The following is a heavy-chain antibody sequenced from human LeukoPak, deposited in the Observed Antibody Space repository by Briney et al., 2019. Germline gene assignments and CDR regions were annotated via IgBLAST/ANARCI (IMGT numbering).Heavy chain of an antibody. D-gene: IGHD3-10*01. CDR2: ISGYDGKA. V-gene: IGHV1-18*01. CDR1: GYTFTSYG. J-gene: IGHJ4*02. CDR3: ARDFYGSGSHYRFDY. Sequence: ASVKVSCKASGYTFTSYGISWVRQAPGQGLEWMGWISGYDGKAKYAQKSQGRVTLTTDTSTSTAYMELESLRFDDTAVYYCARDFYGSGSHYRFDYWGQGTLVTVSS.